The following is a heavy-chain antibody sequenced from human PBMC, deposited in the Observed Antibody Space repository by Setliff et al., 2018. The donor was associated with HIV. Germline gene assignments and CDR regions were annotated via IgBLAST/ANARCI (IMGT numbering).Heavy chain of an antibody. CDR2: INHSGST. CDR1: GGSFSGYY. CDR3: ARGGLVATITAYFDY. D-gene: IGHD5-12*01. V-gene: IGHV4-34*01. Sequence: PSETLSLTCAVYGGSFSGYYWSWIRQPPGKGLEWIGEINHSGSTNYNPSLKSRVTISVDTSKNQFSLKLSSVTAADTAVYYCARGGLVATITAYFDYWGQGTLVTVSS. J-gene: IGHJ4*02.